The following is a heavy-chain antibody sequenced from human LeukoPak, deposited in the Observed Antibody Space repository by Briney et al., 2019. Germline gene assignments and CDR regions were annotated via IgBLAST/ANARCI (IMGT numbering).Heavy chain of an antibody. CDR3: ARHGAVAGIRNGFDI. CDR1: GFTFSDYH. D-gene: IGHD6-19*01. CDR2: ISDSGSTI. V-gene: IGHV3-11*01. J-gene: IGHJ3*02. Sequence: PGGSLRLSCAASGFTFSDYHMTWIRQAPGKGLEWVSYISDSGSTIYYADSVKGRFAISRDNAQNSLYLQMNSLRAEDTAVYYRARHGAVAGIRNGFDIWGQGTMVTVSS.